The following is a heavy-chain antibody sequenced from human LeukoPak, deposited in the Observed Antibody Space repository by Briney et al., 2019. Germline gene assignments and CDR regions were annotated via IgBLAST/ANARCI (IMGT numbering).Heavy chain of an antibody. CDR3: ATSHDSAGND. D-gene: IGHD2-15*01. J-gene: IGHJ4*02. V-gene: IGHV3-7*01. CDR1: GFAFSDFW. Sequence: PGGSLRLSCAASGFAFSDFWMSWVRQAPGKGLEWVANIRHDANAKYYVPSVRGRFTISRDNAKNSLYLQMNSLTVEDTAVYYCATSHDSAGNDWGQGTLVTVSS. CDR2: IRHDANAK.